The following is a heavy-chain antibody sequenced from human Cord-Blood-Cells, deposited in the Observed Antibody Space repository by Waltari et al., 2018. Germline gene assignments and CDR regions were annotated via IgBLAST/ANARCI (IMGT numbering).Heavy chain of an antibody. CDR1: AFTLRSHS. CDR2: ISSSSSYI. Sequence: EVQLVESGGGLVKPGGSLRLSCADSAFTLRSHSMNWVRQAPGKGLEWVSSISSSSSYIYYADSVKGRFTISRDNAKNSLYLQMNSLRAEDTAVYYCARGGSSSFDYWGQGTLVTVSS. V-gene: IGHV3-21*01. CDR3: ARGGSSSFDY. D-gene: IGHD6-6*01. J-gene: IGHJ4*02.